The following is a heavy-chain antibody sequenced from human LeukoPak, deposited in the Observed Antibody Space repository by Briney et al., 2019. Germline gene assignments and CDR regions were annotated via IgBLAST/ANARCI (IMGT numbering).Heavy chain of an antibody. V-gene: IGHV4-39*07. CDR2: IYYSGST. D-gene: IGHD6-6*01. J-gene: IGHJ4*02. CDR3: ARGGLDPIAALTL. Sequence: SETLSLTCTVSGGSISSSSYYWGWIRQPPGKGLEWIGSIYYSGSTYYNPSLKSRVTISVDTSKNQFSLKLSSVTAADTAVYYCARGGLDPIAALTLWGQGTLVTVSS. CDR1: GGSISSSSYY.